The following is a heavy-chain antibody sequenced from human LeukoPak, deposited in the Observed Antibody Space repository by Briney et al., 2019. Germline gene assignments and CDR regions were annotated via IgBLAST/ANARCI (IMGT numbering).Heavy chain of an antibody. CDR1: GFTFSSYA. Sequence: GGSLRLSCAASGFTFSSYAKHWVGQAPGKGREGVAVISYEGSNKYYADSVKGRFTISRDNSKNTLYLQMNSLRAEDTAVYYCARDMEMATIGGFWFDPWGQGTLVTVSS. CDR3: ARDMEMATIGGFWFDP. V-gene: IGHV3-30*04. D-gene: IGHD5-24*01. CDR2: ISYEGSNK. J-gene: IGHJ5*02.